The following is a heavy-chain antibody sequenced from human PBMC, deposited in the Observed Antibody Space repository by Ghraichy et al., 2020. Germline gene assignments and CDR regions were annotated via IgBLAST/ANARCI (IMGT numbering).Heavy chain of an antibody. J-gene: IGHJ2*01. CDR1: GFSISSGYY. CDR3: ARGPTVVTPDWYFDL. CDR2: IYHSGRT. D-gene: IGHD4-23*01. V-gene: IGHV4-38-2*02. Sequence: TLSLTCSVSGFSISSGYYWGWIRQSPGKGLEWIGSIYHSGRTYDNPPLKSRVTISVDTSKDQFSLKLFPVTAADTAVYYCARGPTVVTPDWYFDLWGPGTLVTVSS.